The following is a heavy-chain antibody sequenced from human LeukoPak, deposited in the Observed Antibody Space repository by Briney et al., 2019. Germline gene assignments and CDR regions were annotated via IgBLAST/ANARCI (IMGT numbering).Heavy chain of an antibody. J-gene: IGHJ4*02. CDR3: ARHTRVGSPVPPAGY. CDR2: IDPSDSYT. V-gene: IGHV5-10-1*01. D-gene: IGHD2-15*01. CDR1: GYSFTSYW. Sequence: GESLKISCKGSGYSFTSYWISWVRQMPGKGLEWMGRIDPSDSYTNYSPSFQGRVTISADKSISTAYLQWSSLKASDTAMYYCARHTRVGSPVPPAGYWGQGTLVTVSS.